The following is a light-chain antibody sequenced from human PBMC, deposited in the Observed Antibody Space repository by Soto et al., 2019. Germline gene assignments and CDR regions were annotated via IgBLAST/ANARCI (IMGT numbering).Light chain of an antibody. CDR1: SSDVGGYNC. V-gene: IGLV2-14*01. J-gene: IGLJ1*01. CDR2: DVT. CDR3: SSYTSSSSYV. Sequence: QSALTQPASVSGSPGQSITLLCTGTSSDVGGYNCVSWYQQHPGKAPKLMIHDVTNRPSGVSNRFSGSKSGNTASLTISGLQAEDDADYYCSSYTSSSSYVFGTGTKLTVL.